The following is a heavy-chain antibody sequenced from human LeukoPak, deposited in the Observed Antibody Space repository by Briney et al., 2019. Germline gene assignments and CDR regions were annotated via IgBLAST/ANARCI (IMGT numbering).Heavy chain of an antibody. J-gene: IGHJ6*02. V-gene: IGHV3-23*01. CDR3: ARDRRMTTVTTGYYGMDV. CDR1: GFTFSCYA. D-gene: IGHD4-17*01. CDR2: ISGSGGRT. Sequence: GGSLRLSCAASGFTFSCYAMSWVRQAPGKGLEWVSGISGSGGRTYYADSAKGRFTISRDNSKNTLYLQMNSLTAEDTAVYYCARDRRMTTVTTGYYGMDVWGQGTTVTVSS.